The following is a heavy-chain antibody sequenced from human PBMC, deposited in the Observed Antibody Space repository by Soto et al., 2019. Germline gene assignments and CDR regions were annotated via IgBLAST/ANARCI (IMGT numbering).Heavy chain of an antibody. D-gene: IGHD2-21*02. CDR3: ARAGGGDPGYFDY. CDR2: IYSGGST. J-gene: IGHJ4*02. V-gene: IGHV3-53*04. Sequence: GGSLRLSCAASGFTVSSNYMSWVRQAPGKGLEWVSVIYSGGSTYYADSVKGRFTISRHNSKNTLYLQMNSLRAEDTAVYYCARAGGGDPGYFDYWGQGTLVTVSS. CDR1: GFTVSSNY.